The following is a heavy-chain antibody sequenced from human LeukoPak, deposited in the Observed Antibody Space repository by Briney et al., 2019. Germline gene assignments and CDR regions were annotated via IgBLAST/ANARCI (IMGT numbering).Heavy chain of an antibody. CDR2: IYYSGST. CDR1: GGSISSYY. D-gene: IGHD2-2*01. V-gene: IGHV4-59*08. Sequence: KPSETLSLTCTVSGGSISSYYWSWIRQPPGKGLEWIGYIYYSGSTNYNPSLKSRVTISVDTSKNQFSLKLSSVTAADTAVCYCARPRGAYCSSTSCYGGSWFDPWGQGTLVTVSS. J-gene: IGHJ5*02. CDR3: ARPRGAYCSSTSCYGGSWFDP.